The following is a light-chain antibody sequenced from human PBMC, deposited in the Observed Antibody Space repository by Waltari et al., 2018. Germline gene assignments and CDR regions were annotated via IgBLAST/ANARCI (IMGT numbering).Light chain of an antibody. V-gene: IGLV2-23*02. Sequence: QSALTQPASVSGSPGQSITISCTGTSNDIGPYKFVSWYQQHPGKAPKLIIYEFNQRPSGISNRFSGSKSGNTAALTISGLQTEDEADYFCCSYVTGDTWVFGGGTKVAVL. CDR1: SNDIGPYKF. CDR3: CSYVTGDTWV. J-gene: IGLJ3*02. CDR2: EFN.